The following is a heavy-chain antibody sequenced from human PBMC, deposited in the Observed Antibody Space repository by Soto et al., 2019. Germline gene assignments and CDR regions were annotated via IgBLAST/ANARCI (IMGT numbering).Heavy chain of an antibody. CDR1: GFTCSSYA. J-gene: IGHJ3*02. V-gene: IGHV3-23*01. Sequence: EVQLLESGGGLVQPGGSLRLSCAASGFTCSSYALSWVRQAPGKGLEWVSAISGSGGSTYYADSVKGRFTSSRDNSKNTLVLQMNSLRAEDTAVYYCAKDSPYSASYKEDAFDIWGQGTMVTVSS. CDR2: ISGSGGST. CDR3: AKDSPYSASYKEDAFDI. D-gene: IGHD1-26*01.